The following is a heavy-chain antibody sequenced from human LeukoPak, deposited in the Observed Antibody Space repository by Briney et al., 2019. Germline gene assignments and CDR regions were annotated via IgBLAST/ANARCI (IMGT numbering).Heavy chain of an antibody. J-gene: IGHJ4*02. D-gene: IGHD4-17*01. CDR3: ARLAYGANYIDY. Sequence: EASVKVSCKASGYTFTNYDIIWVRQAPGQGLEWMGWISAHNGNTNYAQKLQGRVTMTTDTSTSTAYMEMRSLRSDDTAVYYCARLAYGANYIDYWGQGTLVTVSS. CDR2: ISAHNGNT. CDR1: GYTFTNYD. V-gene: IGHV1-18*01.